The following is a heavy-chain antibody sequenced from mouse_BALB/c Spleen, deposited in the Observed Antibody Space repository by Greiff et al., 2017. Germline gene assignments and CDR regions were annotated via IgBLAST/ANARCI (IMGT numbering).Heavy chain of an antibody. CDR1: GFNIKDSY. CDR2: IDPANGNT. J-gene: IGHJ3*01. CDR3: ASLIYYGCHLAD. V-gene: IGHV14-3*02. Sequence: EVQLQQSGAELVKPGASVKLSCTASGFNIKDSYMHWVKQRPEQGLEWIGRIDPANGNTKYDPKFQGKATITADTSSNTAYLQLSSLTSEDTAVYYCASLIYYGCHLADWGQGTLVTVSA. D-gene: IGHD2-2*01.